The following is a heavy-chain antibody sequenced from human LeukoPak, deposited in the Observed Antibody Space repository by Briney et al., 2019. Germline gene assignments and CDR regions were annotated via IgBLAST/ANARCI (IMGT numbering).Heavy chain of an antibody. Sequence: GRSLRLSCAASGFTFSSYGMHWVRQAPGKGLEWVAVISYDGSNKYYADSVKGRFTISRDNSKNTLYLQMSSLRAEDTAVYYCAKEATYYYDSSGYYYIDYFDYWGQGTLVTVSS. CDR3: AKEATYYYDSSGYYYIDYFDY. D-gene: IGHD3-22*01. V-gene: IGHV3-30*18. CDR1: GFTFSSYG. CDR2: ISYDGSNK. J-gene: IGHJ4*02.